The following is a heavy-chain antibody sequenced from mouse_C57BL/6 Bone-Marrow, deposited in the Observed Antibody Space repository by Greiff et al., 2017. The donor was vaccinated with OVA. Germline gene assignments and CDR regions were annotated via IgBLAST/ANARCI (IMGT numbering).Heavy chain of an antibody. V-gene: IGHV1-42*01. CDR1: GYSFTGYY. J-gene: IGHJ4*01. Sequence: EVMLVESGPELVKPGASVKISCKASGYSFTGYYMNWVKQSPEKSLEWIGEINPSTGGTTYNQKFKAKATLTVDKSSSTAYMQLKSLTSEDSAVYYCAPLSYYAMDYWGQGTSVTVSS. CDR2: INPSTGGT. CDR3: APLSYYAMDY.